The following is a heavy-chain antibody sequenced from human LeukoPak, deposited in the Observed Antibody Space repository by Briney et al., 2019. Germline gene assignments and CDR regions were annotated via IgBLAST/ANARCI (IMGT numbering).Heavy chain of an antibody. J-gene: IGHJ4*02. D-gene: IGHD3-22*01. CDR3: TTVGYYDSSGYYPFDY. CDR2: IKSKTDGGTT. V-gene: IGHV3-15*01. Sequence: GGSLRLSCAASGFTFSNARMSWVRQAPGKGLEWVGRIKSKTDGGTTDYAAPVKGRFTTSRDDSKNTLYLQMNSLKTEDTAVYYCTTVGYYDSSGYYPFDYWGQGTLVTVSS. CDR1: GFTFSNAR.